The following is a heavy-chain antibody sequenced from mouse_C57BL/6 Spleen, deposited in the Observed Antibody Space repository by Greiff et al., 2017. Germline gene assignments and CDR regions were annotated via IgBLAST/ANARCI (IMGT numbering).Heavy chain of an antibody. V-gene: IGHV1-69*01. CDR1: GYTFTSYW. Sequence: QVQLQQPGAELVMPGASVKLSCKASGYTFTSYWMHWVKQRPGQGLEWIGEIDPSDSYTNYNQKFKGKSTLTVDKSSSTAYMQLSSLTSEDSAVYYCARGDYGSSWFAYLGQGTLVTVSA. J-gene: IGHJ3*01. CDR2: IDPSDSYT. CDR3: ARGDYGSSWFAY. D-gene: IGHD1-1*01.